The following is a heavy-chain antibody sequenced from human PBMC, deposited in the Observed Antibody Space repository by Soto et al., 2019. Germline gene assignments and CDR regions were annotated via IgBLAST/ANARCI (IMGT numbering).Heavy chain of an antibody. Sequence: QVQLVQSGAEVKKPGSSVKVSCKASGGTFSSYAISWVRQAPGQGLEWMGGIIPIFGTANYAQKFQGRVTITADESTSTAYMELSSLRSEDTAVYYCAGVYSIVVVTPYYYGMDVWGQGTTVTVSS. CDR2: IIPIFGTA. CDR3: AGVYSIVVVTPYYYGMDV. V-gene: IGHV1-69*12. J-gene: IGHJ6*02. CDR1: GGTFSSYA. D-gene: IGHD2-21*02.